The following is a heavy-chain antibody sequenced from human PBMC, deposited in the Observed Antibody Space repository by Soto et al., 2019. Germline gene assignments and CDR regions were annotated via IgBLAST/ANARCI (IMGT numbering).Heavy chain of an antibody. Sequence: EVQLVESGGGLVQPGGSLRLSCAASGFTFNSYTMHWVLQAPGKELEYISDITSNGGSTYYANSVRGRFTISRHNSKNTLYLQMGSLTAEDMAVYYCARGTGLYCGGDCYPLDYWGQGTLVTVAS. CDR2: ITSNGGST. V-gene: IGHV3-64*01. D-gene: IGHD2-21*01. CDR1: GFTFNSYT. J-gene: IGHJ4*02. CDR3: ARGTGLYCGGDCYPLDY.